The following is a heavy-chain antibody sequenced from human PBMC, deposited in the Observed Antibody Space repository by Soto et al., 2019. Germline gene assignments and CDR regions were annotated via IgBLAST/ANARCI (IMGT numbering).Heavy chain of an antibody. Sequence: ASVKVSCKASGGTFSSYAISWVRQAPGQGLEWMGGIIPIFGTANYAQKFQGRVTITADESTSTAYMELSSLRSEDTAVYYCARALGYCSGGSCYQADYYYYGMDVWGQGTTVTVSS. CDR2: IIPIFGTA. V-gene: IGHV1-69*13. D-gene: IGHD2-15*01. CDR3: ARALGYCSGGSCYQADYYYYGMDV. J-gene: IGHJ6*02. CDR1: GGTFSSYA.